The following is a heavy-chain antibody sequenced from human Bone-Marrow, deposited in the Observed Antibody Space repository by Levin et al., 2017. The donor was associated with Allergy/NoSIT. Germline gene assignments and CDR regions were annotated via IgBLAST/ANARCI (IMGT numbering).Heavy chain of an antibody. CDR2: ISGSGGST. V-gene: IGHV3-23*01. J-gene: IGHJ5*02. CDR1: GFTFSSYA. Sequence: LPGGSLRLSCAASGFTFSSYAMSWVRQAPGKGLEWVSAISGSGGSTYYADSVKCRFTISRDNSKNTLYLQMNSLRAEDTAVYYCAKVDLPYSSSGATFDPWGQGTLVTVSS. CDR3: AKVDLPYSSSGATFDP. D-gene: IGHD6-13*01.